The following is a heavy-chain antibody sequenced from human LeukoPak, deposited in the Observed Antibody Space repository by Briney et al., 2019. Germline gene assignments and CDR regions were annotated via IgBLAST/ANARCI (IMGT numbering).Heavy chain of an antibody. Sequence: GGTLRLSCAASGFTFSSYGMSWVRQAPGKGLEWVSAISGSGGSTYYADPVKGRFTISRDNSKNTLYLQMNSLRAEDTAVYYCAKADSSGYYVDFDYWGQGTLVTVSS. CDR2: ISGSGGST. CDR3: AKADSSGYYVDFDY. CDR1: GFTFSSYG. V-gene: IGHV3-23*01. D-gene: IGHD3-22*01. J-gene: IGHJ4*02.